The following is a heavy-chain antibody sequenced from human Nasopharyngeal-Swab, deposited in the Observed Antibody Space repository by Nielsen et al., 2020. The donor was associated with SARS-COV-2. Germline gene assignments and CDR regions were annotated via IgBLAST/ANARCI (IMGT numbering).Heavy chain of an antibody. Sequence: GGSLRLSCAASGFTFSSYWMSWVRQAPGKGLEWVANIKQDGSEKYYVDSVKGRFTISRDNAKNSLYLQMNSLRAEDTALYYCAKDGYYDSTRTYFQHWGQGTLVTVSS. CDR1: GFTFSSYW. V-gene: IGHV3-7*03. J-gene: IGHJ1*01. CDR3: AKDGYYDSTRTYFQH. D-gene: IGHD3-22*01. CDR2: IKQDGSEK.